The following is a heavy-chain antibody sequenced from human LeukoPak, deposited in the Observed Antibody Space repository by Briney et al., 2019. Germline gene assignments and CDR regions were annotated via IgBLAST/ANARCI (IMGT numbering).Heavy chain of an antibody. CDR3: AKDHGAMALFDY. CDR2: IRYDGSNK. Sequence: GGSLRLSCAASGFTFRSFDMHWVRQAPGKGLEWVAFIRYDGSNKYYADSVKGRFTISRDNSKNTLYLQMNSLRAEDTAVYYCAKDHGAMALFDYWGQGTLVTVSS. CDR1: GFTFRSFD. D-gene: IGHD5-18*01. J-gene: IGHJ4*02. V-gene: IGHV3-30*02.